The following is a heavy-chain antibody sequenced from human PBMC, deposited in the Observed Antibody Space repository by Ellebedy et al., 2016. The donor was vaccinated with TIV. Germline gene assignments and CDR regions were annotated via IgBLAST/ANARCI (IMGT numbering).Heavy chain of an antibody. CDR3: ARVSGVRGVIDY. J-gene: IGHJ4*02. V-gene: IGHV1-46*04. D-gene: IGHD3-10*01. CDR2: INPSGGST. Sequence: ASVKVSCKASGYTFTSYYMHWVRQAPGQGLEWMGIINPSGGSTSYAQKLQGRVTMTRDTSTSTVYMELSSLRSEDTAVYYCARVSGVRGVIDYWGQGTLVTVSS. CDR1: GYTFTSYY.